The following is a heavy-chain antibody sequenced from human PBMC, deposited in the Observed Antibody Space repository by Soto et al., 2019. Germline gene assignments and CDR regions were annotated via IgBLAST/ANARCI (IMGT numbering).Heavy chain of an antibody. CDR1: GFSFSNYA. D-gene: IGHD1-7*01. J-gene: IGHJ6*02. Sequence: EVQLLESGGTLVQVGGSLRLSCVASGFSFSNYAVTWVRQAPGKGLEWVSAISGSGAGTYYADSVKGRFTISRDNSNNTVHLQMSILRVEDTAVYHCAKRSKRGRNYVGNAMDVWGQGTTVIV. CDR3: AKRSKRGRNYVGNAMDV. V-gene: IGHV3-23*01. CDR2: ISGSGAGT.